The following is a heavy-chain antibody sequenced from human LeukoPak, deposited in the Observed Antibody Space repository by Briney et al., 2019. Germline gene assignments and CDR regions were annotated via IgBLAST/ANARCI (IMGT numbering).Heavy chain of an antibody. CDR2: ISYDGANK. CDR1: GFTFSRYA. CDR3: ARADSTYYDIWSGYQPFDY. D-gene: IGHD3-3*01. J-gene: IGHJ4*02. Sequence: GSLRLSCAAPGFTFSRYAIHWVRQAPGKGLEWVTDISYDGANKYYADSVKGRFTISRDNSKNTVYLQMNSLRSQDTAVYYCARADSTYYDIWSGYQPFDYWGQGTLVTVSS. V-gene: IGHV3-30-3*01.